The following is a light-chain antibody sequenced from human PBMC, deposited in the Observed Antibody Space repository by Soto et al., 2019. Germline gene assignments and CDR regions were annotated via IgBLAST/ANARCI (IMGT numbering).Light chain of an antibody. Sequence: DIQMTQSPSTLSASVGDRVTITCRASQSISSWLAWYQQKPGKAPKLLIYDASSLESGVPSRFSGSGSGTAFTLPISSLQPDDFATYYCQQYNSYSWTFGHGTKVEIK. J-gene: IGKJ1*01. CDR1: QSISSW. CDR2: DAS. CDR3: QQYNSYSWT. V-gene: IGKV1-5*01.